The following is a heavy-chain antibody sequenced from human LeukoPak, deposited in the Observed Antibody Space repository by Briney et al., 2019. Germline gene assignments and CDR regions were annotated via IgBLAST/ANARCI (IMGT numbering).Heavy chain of an antibody. CDR2: ISSSSSYI. J-gene: IGHJ6*04. CDR3: ARGLRNSGYETPYYYYGMDV. CDR1: GFAFSSYS. V-gene: IGHV3-21*01. D-gene: IGHD5-12*01. Sequence: GGSLRLSCAAAGFAFSSYSMNWVRQAPGKGLEWVSSISSSSSYIYYADSVKGRFTISRDNAKNSLYLQMNSLRAEDTAVYYCARGLRNSGYETPYYYYGMDVWGKGTTVTVSS.